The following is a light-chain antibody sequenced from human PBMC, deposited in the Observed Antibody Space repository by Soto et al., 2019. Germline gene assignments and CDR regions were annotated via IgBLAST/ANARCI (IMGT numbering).Light chain of an antibody. J-gene: IGKJ1*01. Sequence: EVELTQSPATLSVSPGERVTLSCRASQSISNNLAWYQQKPGQAPMLLLYGASTRATGIPARFSGSGSGTEFTLTISSLQSEDFAVYYCQQYNNWPRTFGQGTKVDIK. CDR2: GAS. CDR1: QSISNN. CDR3: QQYNNWPRT. V-gene: IGKV3-15*01.